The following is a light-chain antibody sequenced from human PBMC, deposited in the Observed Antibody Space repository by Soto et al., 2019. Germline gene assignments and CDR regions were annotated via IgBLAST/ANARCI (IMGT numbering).Light chain of an antibody. CDR2: GNT. J-gene: IGLJ2*01. Sequence: QSVLTQPPSVSGAPGQRVTISCTGSSSNIGAGYDVHWYQQLPGRAPKLLIYGNTNRPSGVPDRSSGSKSGTSASPAITGLQAEDDADYYCLSFDSRLSVVFGGGTQLTVL. CDR1: SSNIGAGYD. V-gene: IGLV1-40*01. CDR3: LSFDSRLSVV.